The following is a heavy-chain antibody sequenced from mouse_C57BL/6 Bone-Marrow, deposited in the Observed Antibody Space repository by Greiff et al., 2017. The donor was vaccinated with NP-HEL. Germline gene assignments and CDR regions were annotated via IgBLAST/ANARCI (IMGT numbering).Heavy chain of an antibody. CDR3: ARGLRYIL. CDR2: ISYDGSN. CDR1: GYSITSGYY. Sequence: EVQLQESGPGLVKPSQSLSLTCSVTGYSITSGYYWNWIRQFPGNKLEWMGYISYDGSNNYNPSLKNRISITRDTSKNQFFLKLNSVTTEDTATYDCARGLRYILWGTGTTVTVSS. J-gene: IGHJ1*03. D-gene: IGHD1-1*01. V-gene: IGHV3-6*01.